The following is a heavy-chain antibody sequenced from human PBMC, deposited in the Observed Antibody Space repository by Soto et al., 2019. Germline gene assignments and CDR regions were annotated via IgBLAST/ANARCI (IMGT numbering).Heavy chain of an antibody. CDR3: ARPYYGTGGSWFNP. CDR1: GFTFSSYS. J-gene: IGHJ5*02. Sequence: EVQLVESGGGLVKPGVSLRLSCAASGFTFSSYSMNWVRQAPGKGLEWVSSISSSSSYIYYADSVKGRFTISRDNAKNSLYLQMNSLRAEDTAVYYCARPYYGTGGSWFNPWGQGTLVTVSS. V-gene: IGHV3-21*01. CDR2: ISSSSSYI. D-gene: IGHD3-22*01.